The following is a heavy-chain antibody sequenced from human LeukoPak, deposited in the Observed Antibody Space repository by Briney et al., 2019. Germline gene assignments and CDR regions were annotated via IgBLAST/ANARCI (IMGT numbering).Heavy chain of an antibody. Sequence: SETLSLTCSVSGVSISDYHWIWIRRPPAKGLEGMGYFSYSGSTRYNPSLKSRVTMSVDTSKNQFSLRLISVAAADTAVYYCARMYSGTSYYFDFWGQGTLVTVSS. CDR3: ARMYSGTSYYFDF. CDR2: FSYSGST. CDR1: GVSISDYH. V-gene: IGHV4-59*01. D-gene: IGHD1-26*01. J-gene: IGHJ4*02.